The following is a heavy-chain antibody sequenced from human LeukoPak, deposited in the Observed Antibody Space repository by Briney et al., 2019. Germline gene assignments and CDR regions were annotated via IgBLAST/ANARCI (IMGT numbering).Heavy chain of an antibody. V-gene: IGHV1-2*02. CDR2: INPNSGGT. CDR3: ARDSMVRGVITPMDV. CDR1: GYTFTGYY. Sequence: ASVKVSCKASGYTFTGYYMHWVRQAPGQGLEWMGWINPNSGGTNYAQKFQGRVTMTRDTSISTAYMELSRLRSDDTAVYYCARDSMVRGVITPMDVWGKGTTVTISS. J-gene: IGHJ6*03. D-gene: IGHD3-10*01.